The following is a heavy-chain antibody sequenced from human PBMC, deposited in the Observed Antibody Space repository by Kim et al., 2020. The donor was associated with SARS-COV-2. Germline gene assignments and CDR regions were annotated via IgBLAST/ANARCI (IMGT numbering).Heavy chain of an antibody. J-gene: IGHJ4*02. Sequence: SRVTISVDTSKNQFSLKLSSVTAADTAVYYCARGGSIRYGYCSGGSCYSHWGQGTLVTVSS. CDR3: ARGGSIRYGYCSGGSCYSH. D-gene: IGHD2-15*01. V-gene: IGHV4-34*01.